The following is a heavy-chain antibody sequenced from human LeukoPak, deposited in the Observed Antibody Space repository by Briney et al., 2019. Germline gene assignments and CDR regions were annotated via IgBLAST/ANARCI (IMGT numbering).Heavy chain of an antibody. CDR3: AREGAYYYDSSGYYPWFDP. CDR1: GGSISSYY. Sequence: SETLSLTCTVSGGSISSYYWSWIRQPPGKGLEWIGYIYYSGSTNYNPSLKNRVTISVDTSKNQFSLRLSSVTAADTAVYYCAREGAYYYDSSGYYPWFDPWGQGTLVTVSS. J-gene: IGHJ5*02. D-gene: IGHD3-22*01. CDR2: IYYSGST. V-gene: IGHV4-59*01.